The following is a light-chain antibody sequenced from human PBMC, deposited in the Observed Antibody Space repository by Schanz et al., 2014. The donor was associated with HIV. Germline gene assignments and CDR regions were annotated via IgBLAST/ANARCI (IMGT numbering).Light chain of an antibody. J-gene: IGKJ4*01. CDR3: QQYYNTPVT. V-gene: IGKV4-1*01. CDR1: QSVLYSSNNKNY. Sequence: DIVMTQSPDSLAVSLGERATINCKSSQSVLYSSNNKNYLAWYQQKSGQPPKLLINWASSRESGVPDRFSGSGSGTDFTLTINSLQAEDVAVYYCQQYYNTPVTFGGGTKVEIK. CDR2: WAS.